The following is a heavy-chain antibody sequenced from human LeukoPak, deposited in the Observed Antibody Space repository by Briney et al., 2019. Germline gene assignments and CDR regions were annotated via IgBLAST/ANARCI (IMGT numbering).Heavy chain of an antibody. CDR2: ISYDGSNK. Sequence: GGSLRLSCAASGFTFSSYGMHWVRQAPGKGLEWVAVISYDGSNKYYADSVKGRFTISRDNSKNTLYLQMNSLRAEDTAVYYCAKDRDEAVAPDYWGQGTLVTVSS. V-gene: IGHV3-30*18. CDR3: AKDRDEAVAPDY. D-gene: IGHD6-19*01. CDR1: GFTFSSYG. J-gene: IGHJ4*02.